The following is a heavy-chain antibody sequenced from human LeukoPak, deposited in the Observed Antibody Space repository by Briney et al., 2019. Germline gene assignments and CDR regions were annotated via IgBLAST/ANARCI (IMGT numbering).Heavy chain of an antibody. CDR2: INHSGGT. CDR1: GGSFSDDY. J-gene: IGHJ4*02. V-gene: IGHV4-34*01. CDR3: ARRSTGSFLL. Sequence: SETLSLTCAVYGGSFSDDYWSWIRQSPGKGLDWIGEINHSGGTNYNPSPKSRVTISVDTSKNQFSLKLSSMTAADTAVYYCARRSTGSFLLWGQGTLVTVSS. D-gene: IGHD1-26*01.